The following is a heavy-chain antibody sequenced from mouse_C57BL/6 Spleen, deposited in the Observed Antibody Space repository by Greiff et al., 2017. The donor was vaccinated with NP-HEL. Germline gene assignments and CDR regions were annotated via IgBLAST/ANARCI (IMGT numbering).Heavy chain of an antibody. J-gene: IGHJ3*01. V-gene: IGHV3-6*01. CDR3: ARGDGYDPFAY. CDR1: GYSITSGYY. CDR2: ISYDGSN. D-gene: IGHD2-2*01. Sequence: EVQLQQSGPGLVKPSQSLSLTCSVTGYSITSGYYWNWIRQSPGNKLEWMGYISYDGSNNYNPSFKNRISITRDTSKNQFFLKLNSVTTEDTATCYCARGDGYDPFAYWGQGTLVTVSA.